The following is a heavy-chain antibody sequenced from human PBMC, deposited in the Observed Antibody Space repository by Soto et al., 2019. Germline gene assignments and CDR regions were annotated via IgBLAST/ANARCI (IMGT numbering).Heavy chain of an antibody. CDR1: GYTFTSYA. CDR2: INAGNGNT. CDR3: ARDPSLTTVNYFDY. Sequence: ASVKVSCKASGYTFTSYAMHWVRQAPGQRLEWMGWINAGNGNTKYSQKFQGRVTITRDTSASTAYMELSSLRSEDTAVYYCARDPSLTTVNYFDYWGQGTLVTVSS. J-gene: IGHJ4*02. D-gene: IGHD4-4*01. V-gene: IGHV1-3*01.